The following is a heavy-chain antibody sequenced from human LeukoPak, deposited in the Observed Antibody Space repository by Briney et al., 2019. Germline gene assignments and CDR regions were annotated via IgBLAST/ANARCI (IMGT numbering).Heavy chain of an antibody. J-gene: IGHJ2*01. Sequence: GGSLRLSCAASGFTFSSYSMNWVRQVPGKGLEWVSSISSSSSYIYYADSVKGRFTISRDNAKNSLYLQMNSLRAEDTAVYYCARERAPMIRILPGYFDLWGRGTLVTVSS. CDR2: ISSSSSYI. V-gene: IGHV3-21*01. CDR1: GFTFSSYS. D-gene: IGHD3-22*01. CDR3: ARERAPMIRILPGYFDL.